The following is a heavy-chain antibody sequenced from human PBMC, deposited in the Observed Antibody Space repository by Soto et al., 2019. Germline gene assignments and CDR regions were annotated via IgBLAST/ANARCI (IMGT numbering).Heavy chain of an antibody. CDR1: GFTFSNAW. Sequence: EVQLVESGGGLVKPGGSLRLSCAASGFTFSNAWMSWVRQAPGKGLEWVGRIKSKTDGGTTDYAAPVKGRFTISRDDSKNTLYVQMNSLKTEDTAVYYCTTEAAASYSWFDPWGQGTLVTVSS. J-gene: IGHJ5*02. D-gene: IGHD6-13*01. CDR3: TTEAAASYSWFDP. V-gene: IGHV3-15*01. CDR2: IKSKTDGGTT.